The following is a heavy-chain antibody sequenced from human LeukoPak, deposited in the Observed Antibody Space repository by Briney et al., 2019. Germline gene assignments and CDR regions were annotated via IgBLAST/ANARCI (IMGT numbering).Heavy chain of an antibody. D-gene: IGHD5-18*01. V-gene: IGHV3-23*01. J-gene: IGHJ4*02. CDR2: LSEGGDSS. Sequence: GGSLRLSCDTSGFTFRSYVMNWVRQAPGKGLEWVSSLSEGGDSSYYADSVKGRFTVDRDNSQNTLYLQMNSLRVDDTALYYCAFSPLGNIYGYAYWGQGTLVIVSS. CDR3: AFSPLGNIYGYAY. CDR1: GFTFRSYV.